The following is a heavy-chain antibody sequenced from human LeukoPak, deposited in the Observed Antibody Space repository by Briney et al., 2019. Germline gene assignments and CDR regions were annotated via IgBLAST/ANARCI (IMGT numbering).Heavy chain of an antibody. D-gene: IGHD1-26*01. CDR3: ARVRYSGSYYAGLKSDRLREPFFDY. CDR1: GFTFSDYY. V-gene: IGHV3-11*01. Sequence: GRSLRLSCAASGFTFSDYYMSWIRQAPGKGLEWVSYISSSGSTIYYADSVKGRFTISRDNAKNSLYLQMNSLRAEDTAVYYCARVRYSGSYYAGLKSDRLREPFFDYWGQGTLVTVSS. CDR2: ISSSGSTI. J-gene: IGHJ4*02.